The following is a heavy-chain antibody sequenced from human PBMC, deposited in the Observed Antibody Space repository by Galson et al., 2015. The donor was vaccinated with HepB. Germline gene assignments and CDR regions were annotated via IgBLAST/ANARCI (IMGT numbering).Heavy chain of an antibody. J-gene: IGHJ4*02. CDR1: GGSISSYY. CDR3: ARGRDLYNWNDGLFGY. D-gene: IGHD1-20*01. V-gene: IGHV4-59*01. CDR2: IYYSGST. Sequence: ETLSLTCTVSGGSISSYYWSWIRQPPGKGLEWIGYIYYSGSTNYNPSLKSRVTISVDTSKNQFSLKLSSVTAADTAVYYCARGRDLYNWNDGLFGYWGQGTLVTVSS.